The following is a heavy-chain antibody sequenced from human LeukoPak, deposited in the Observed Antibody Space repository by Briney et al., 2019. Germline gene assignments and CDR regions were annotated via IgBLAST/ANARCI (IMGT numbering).Heavy chain of an antibody. V-gene: IGHV3-30*18. Sequence: GGSLRLSCAASGFTFSSYGMHWVRQAPGKGLEWVAVISYDGSNKYYADSVKGRFTISRDNSKNTLYLQMNSLRPEDTAVYYCAKDGQLGGSSWFTLYFDYWGQGTLVTVSS. CDR3: AKDGQLGGSSWFTLYFDY. CDR1: GFTFSSYG. CDR2: ISYDGSNK. D-gene: IGHD6-13*01. J-gene: IGHJ4*02.